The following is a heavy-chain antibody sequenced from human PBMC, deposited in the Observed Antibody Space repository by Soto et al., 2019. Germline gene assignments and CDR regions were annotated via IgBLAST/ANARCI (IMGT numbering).Heavy chain of an antibody. CDR3: AHSILRTVFGLVTTTAIYFDF. CDR2: IYWDDDK. D-gene: IGHD3-3*01. CDR1: GFSLTTSGVG. Sequence: QITLNESGPTVVKPAEPLTLTCTFSGFSLTTSGVGVGWIRQSPGKAPEWLALIYWDDDKRYSASLKSRLTITTDTSKNQVVLTMASVHPADTATYYSAHSILRTVFGLVTTTAIYFDFWGQGTPVVVSS. V-gene: IGHV2-5*02. J-gene: IGHJ4*02.